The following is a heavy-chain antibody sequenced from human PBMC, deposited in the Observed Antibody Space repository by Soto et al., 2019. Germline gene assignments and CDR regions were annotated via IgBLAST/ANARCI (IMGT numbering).Heavy chain of an antibody. CDR2: IYNTGST. D-gene: IGHD1-26*01. CDR3: AKDGGSYYFGPIDQ. Sequence: SETLSLTCTVSGGSISSSNCHWGWIRQSPGEGLEWIGSIYNTGSTYYNPSLKSRVTISVDTSKNQFSLKLNSVTAADTAVYYCAKDGGSYYFGPIDQWGQGTMVAV. J-gene: IGHJ4*02. CDR1: GGSISSSNCH. V-gene: IGHV4-39*01.